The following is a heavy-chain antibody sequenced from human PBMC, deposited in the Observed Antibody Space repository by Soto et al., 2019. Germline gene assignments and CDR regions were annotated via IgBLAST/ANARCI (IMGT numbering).Heavy chain of an antibody. Sequence: GESLKISCEGSGYSFTSYWIGWVRQMPGKGLEWMGIIYPGDSDTRYSPSFQGQVTISADKSISTAYLQWSSLKASDTAMYYCARQRSAAAGIRAYYYYGMDVWGQGTTVTVSS. D-gene: IGHD6-13*01. V-gene: IGHV5-51*01. CDR2: IYPGDSDT. CDR3: ARQRSAAAGIRAYYYYGMDV. J-gene: IGHJ6*02. CDR1: GYSFTSYW.